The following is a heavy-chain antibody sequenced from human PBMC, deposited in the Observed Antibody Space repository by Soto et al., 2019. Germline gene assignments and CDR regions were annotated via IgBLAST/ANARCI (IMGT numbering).Heavy chain of an antibody. CDR1: GYTFTSYD. D-gene: IGHD6-19*01. CDR3: ARGSSLYSSGWYFEYFQH. Sequence: ASVKVSCKASGYTFTSYDINWVRQATGQGLEWMGWMNPNSGNTGYAQKFQGRVTMTRNTSISTAYMELSSLRSEDTAVYYCARGSSLYSSGWYFEYFQHWGQGTLVTVSS. CDR2: MNPNSGNT. J-gene: IGHJ1*01. V-gene: IGHV1-8*01.